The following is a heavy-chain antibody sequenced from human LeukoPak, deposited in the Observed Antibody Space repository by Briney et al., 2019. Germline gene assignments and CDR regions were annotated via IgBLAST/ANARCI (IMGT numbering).Heavy chain of an antibody. CDR3: ASITVTTKIFDY. D-gene: IGHD4-17*01. Sequence: ASETLSLTCTVSGGSIISYYWSWIRQPPGKGMEWIGYIYYSGSTNYNPSLKSRVTISVDTPKNQFSLKLSAVTAADTAVYYCASITVTTKIFDYWGQGTLVTVSS. CDR2: IYYSGST. CDR1: GGSIISYY. V-gene: IGHV4-59*01. J-gene: IGHJ4*02.